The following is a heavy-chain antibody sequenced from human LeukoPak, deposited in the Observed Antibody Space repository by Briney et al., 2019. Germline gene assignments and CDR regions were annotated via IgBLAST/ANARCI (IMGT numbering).Heavy chain of an antibody. CDR3: ARDRRRDLLHAFDI. J-gene: IGHJ3*02. CDR2: IDYSGST. Sequence: PSGTLSLTCTVSGGTISNYYWSWIRQPPGKGLEWIAYIDYSGSTNYNPSLKSRVTISVDASKNQFSLKLSSVTAADTAVYYCARDRRRDLLHAFDIWGQGTMVTVSS. V-gene: IGHV4-59*01. CDR1: GGTISNYY. D-gene: IGHD1-26*01.